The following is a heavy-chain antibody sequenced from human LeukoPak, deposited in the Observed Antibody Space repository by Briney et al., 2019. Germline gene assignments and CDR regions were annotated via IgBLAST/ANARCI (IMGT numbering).Heavy chain of an antibody. V-gene: IGHV4-4*07. J-gene: IGHJ4*02. CDR2: IYTSGST. D-gene: IGHD2-2*01. CDR1: GGSISSYY. Sequence: SETLSLTCTVSGGSISSYYWSWIRQPAGKGLEWIGRIYTSGSTNYNPSLKSRVTISVDTSKNQFSLKLSSVTAADTAVYYCARRIYCSSTSCYWARGGNDYWGQGTLVTVSS. CDR3: ARRIYCSSTSCYWARGGNDY.